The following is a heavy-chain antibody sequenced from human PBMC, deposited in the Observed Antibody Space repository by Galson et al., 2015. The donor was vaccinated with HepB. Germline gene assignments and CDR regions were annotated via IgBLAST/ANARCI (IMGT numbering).Heavy chain of an antibody. D-gene: IGHD6-19*01. J-gene: IGHJ4*02. Sequence: SLRLSCAASGFTFGDYAMSWVRQAPGKGLEWVGFIRSKAYGGTTEYAASVKGRFTISRDDSKSIAYLQMNSLKTEDTAVYYCTRSTGIAVAGAFDYWGQGTLVTVSS. CDR1: GFTFGDYA. V-gene: IGHV3-49*04. CDR2: IRSKAYGGTT. CDR3: TRSTGIAVAGAFDY.